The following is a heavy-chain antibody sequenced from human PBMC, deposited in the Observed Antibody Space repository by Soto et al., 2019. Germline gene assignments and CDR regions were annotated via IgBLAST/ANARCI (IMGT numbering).Heavy chain of an antibody. D-gene: IGHD5-12*01. V-gene: IGHV3-33*01. CDR3: ARSPPMSRDGYKYYYYGMDV. J-gene: IGHJ6*02. CDR1: GFTFSSFG. Sequence: GGSLRLSCAASGFTFSSFGMHWVRQAPGKGLEWVAVIWYDGSNKYYADSVKGRFTISRDNSKNTLYLQMNSLRAEDTAVYYCARSPPMSRDGYKYYYYGMDVWGQGTTVTVSS. CDR2: IWYDGSNK.